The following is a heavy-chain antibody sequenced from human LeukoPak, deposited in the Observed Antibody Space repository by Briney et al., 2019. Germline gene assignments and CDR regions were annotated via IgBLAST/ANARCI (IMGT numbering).Heavy chain of an antibody. J-gene: IGHJ4*02. D-gene: IGHD3-22*01. CDR2: MNPNSGNT. Sequence: ASVKVSCKASGYTFTSYDISWVRQATGQGLERMGWMNPNSGNTGYAQKFRGRVTMTRNTSISTAYMELSSLRSEDAAVYYCARLGSSYNYDSSGYYPWGQGTLVTVSS. CDR1: GYTFTSYD. CDR3: ARLGSSYNYDSSGYYP. V-gene: IGHV1-8*01.